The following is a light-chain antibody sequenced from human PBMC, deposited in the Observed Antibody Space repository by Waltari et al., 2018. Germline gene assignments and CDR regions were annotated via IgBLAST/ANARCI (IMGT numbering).Light chain of an antibody. V-gene: IGLV4-69*01. CDR2: LNSDGSH. CDR1: SGHSSYA. Sequence: QVVLTQSPSAAASLGASVKLTCTLSSGHSSYAIAWPQQQPEKGPRYLMNLNSDGSHSKGDGIPDRFSGSSSGAERYLTISSLQSEDEADYYCQTWGTGIRVFGGGTKLTVL. J-gene: IGLJ3*02. CDR3: QTWGTGIRV.